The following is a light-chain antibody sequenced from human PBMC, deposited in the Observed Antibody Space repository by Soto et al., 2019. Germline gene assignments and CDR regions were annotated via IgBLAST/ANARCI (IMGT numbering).Light chain of an antibody. CDR1: QGIGVY. CDR2: AAS. CDR3: QKYNSAPLT. J-gene: IGKJ4*01. Sequence: DIQMTQSPSSLSASLGDRVTITCRASQGIGVYLTWFQQKPGKVPQLLIYAASALQSGVPSRFSGSGSGTDFTRKISSLQPDDFATYYNQKYNSAPLTFGGGNKLQIK. V-gene: IGKV1-27*01.